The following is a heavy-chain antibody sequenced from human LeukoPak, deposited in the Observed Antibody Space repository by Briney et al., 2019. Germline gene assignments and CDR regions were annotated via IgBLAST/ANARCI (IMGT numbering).Heavy chain of an antibody. V-gene: IGHV3-21*01. CDR1: GFTFSSYS. D-gene: IGHD4/OR15-4a*01. Sequence: GGSLRLSCAASGFTFSSYSMNWVRQAPGKGLEWVSSISSSSSYIYYADSVKGRLTISRDNAKNSLYLQMNSLRAEDTAVYYCARANVQYYFDYWGQGTLVTVSS. CDR2: ISSSSSYI. J-gene: IGHJ4*02. CDR3: ARANVQYYFDY.